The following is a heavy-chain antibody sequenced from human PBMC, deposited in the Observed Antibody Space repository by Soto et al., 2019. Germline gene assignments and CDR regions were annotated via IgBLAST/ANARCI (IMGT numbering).Heavy chain of an antibody. CDR1: GGSFSDDY. CDR2: INHSGRT. Sequence: PSETLSLTCAVYGGSFSDDYWSWIRQPPGKGPEWIGEINHSGRTNNNPSLKSRVTMSVDTSRNQLSLKLSSVTAADTAVYYCARRRTIYYYMDVWTKGTTVTVSS. CDR3: ARRRTIYYYMDV. J-gene: IGHJ6*03. V-gene: IGHV4-34*01. D-gene: IGHD2-2*01.